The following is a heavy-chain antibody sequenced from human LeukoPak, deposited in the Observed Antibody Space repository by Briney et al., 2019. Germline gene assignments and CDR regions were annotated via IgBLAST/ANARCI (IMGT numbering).Heavy chain of an antibody. Sequence: PSETLSLTCTVSGGSISSSSYYWGWIRQPPGKGLEWIGSIYYSGSTNYNPSLKSRVTISVDTSKNQFSLKLSSVTAADTAVYYCARGADYYDSSGYLYYFDYWGQGTLVTVSS. D-gene: IGHD3-22*01. V-gene: IGHV4-39*07. CDR2: IYYSGST. CDR3: ARGADYYDSSGYLYYFDY. J-gene: IGHJ4*02. CDR1: GGSISSSSYY.